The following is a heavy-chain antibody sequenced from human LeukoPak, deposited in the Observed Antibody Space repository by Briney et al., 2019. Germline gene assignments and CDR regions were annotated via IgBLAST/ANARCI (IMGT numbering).Heavy chain of an antibody. D-gene: IGHD3-10*01. V-gene: IGHV3-21*04. CDR2: ISSSSSYI. CDR3: AGSYYGYYFDY. CDR1: GFTFSSYS. J-gene: IGHJ4*02. Sequence: GGSLRLSCAASGFTFSSYSMNWVRQAPGKGLEWVSSISSSSSYIYYADSVKGRFTISRDNSKDTLYLQMNRLRAEDTALYYCAGSYYGYYFDYWGPGTLVTVSS.